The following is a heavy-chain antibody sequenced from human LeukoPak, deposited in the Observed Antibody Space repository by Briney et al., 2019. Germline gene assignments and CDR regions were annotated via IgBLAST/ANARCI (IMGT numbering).Heavy chain of an antibody. J-gene: IGHJ6*03. CDR3: AKDVWAVAGPENYMDA. V-gene: IGHV3-30*02. CDR1: GFTFSSYG. D-gene: IGHD6-19*01. Sequence: PGGSLRLSCAASGFTFSSYGMHWVRQAPGKGLEWVAFIRYDGSNKYYADSVKGRFTISRDNSKNTLYLQMNSLRAEDTAVYYCAKDVWAVAGPENYMDAWGKGTTVTISS. CDR2: IRYDGSNK.